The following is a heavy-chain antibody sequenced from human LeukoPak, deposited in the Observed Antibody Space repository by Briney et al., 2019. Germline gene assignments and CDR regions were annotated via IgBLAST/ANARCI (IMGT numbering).Heavy chain of an antibody. J-gene: IGHJ4*02. D-gene: IGHD1-7*01. Sequence: SETLSLTCTVSGGSISSSSYYWGWIRQPPGKGLEWIGSIYYSGSTYYNPSLKSRVTISVDTSKNQFSLKLSSVTAADTAVYYCARGPGELELPDYWGQGTLVTVSS. CDR2: IYYSGST. V-gene: IGHV4-39*07. CDR3: ARGPGELELPDY. CDR1: GGSISSSSYY.